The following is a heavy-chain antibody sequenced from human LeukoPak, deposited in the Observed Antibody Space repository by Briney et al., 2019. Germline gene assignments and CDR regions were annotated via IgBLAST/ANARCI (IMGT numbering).Heavy chain of an antibody. D-gene: IGHD3-10*01. V-gene: IGHV1-69*13. CDR1: GGTFSSYA. J-gene: IGHJ4*02. CDR2: IIPIFGTA. Sequence: SVKVSRKASGGTFSSYAISWVRQAPGQGLEWMGGIIPIFGTANYAQKFQGRVTITADESTSTAYMELSSLRSEDTAVYYCARADLGMVRGVINRGYYFDYWGQGTLVTVSS. CDR3: ARADLGMVRGVINRGYYFDY.